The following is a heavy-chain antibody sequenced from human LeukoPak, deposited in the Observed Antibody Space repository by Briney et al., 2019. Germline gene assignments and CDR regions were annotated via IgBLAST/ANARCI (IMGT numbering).Heavy chain of an antibody. Sequence: GGSLRLSCAASGFSFGSYGLSWVRQAPGKGLQWISYISGYSGPAYYADSVEGRFTISRDNAKNSVFLQTNSVRAEDTAVYYCARDLDTGNYFFAYWGQGTLVTVSS. J-gene: IGHJ4*02. D-gene: IGHD3-9*01. CDR2: ISGYSGPA. CDR1: GFSFGSYG. V-gene: IGHV3-48*04. CDR3: ARDLDTGNYFFAY.